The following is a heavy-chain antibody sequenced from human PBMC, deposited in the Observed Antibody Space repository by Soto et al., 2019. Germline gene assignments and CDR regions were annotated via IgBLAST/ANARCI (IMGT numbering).Heavy chain of an antibody. J-gene: IGHJ5*02. D-gene: IGHD3-3*01. CDR2: IYYSGST. V-gene: IGHV4-39*07. CDR1: GGSISSSSYY. CDR3: ARDVSGITIFGVVTRAQNWFDP. Sequence: SETLSLTCTVSGGSISSSSYYWGWIRQPPGKGLEWIGSIYYSGSTYYNPSLKSRVTISVDTSKNQFSLKLSSVTAADTAVYYCARDVSGITIFGVVTRAQNWFDPWGQGTLVTVSS.